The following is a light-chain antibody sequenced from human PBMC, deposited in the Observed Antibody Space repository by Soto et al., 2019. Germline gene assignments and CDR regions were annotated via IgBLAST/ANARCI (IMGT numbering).Light chain of an antibody. V-gene: IGLV2-8*01. CDR2: EVS. CDR3: SSYAGSNTVV. J-gene: IGLJ2*01. Sequence: QSALTQPPSASGSPGQSVTISCTGTSSDVGGHNSVSWYQHHPGKAPKLMIYEVSKRPSGVPDRFSGSKSGNTASLTVSGLQAEDEADYYCSSYAGSNTVVFGGGTQMTVL. CDR1: SSDVGGHNS.